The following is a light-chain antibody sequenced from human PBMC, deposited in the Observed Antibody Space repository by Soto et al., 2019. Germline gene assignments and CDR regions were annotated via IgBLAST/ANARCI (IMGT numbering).Light chain of an antibody. CDR3: QQSYSTPFT. J-gene: IGKJ2*01. Sequence: DIQMTQSPFSLSASVGDRVTITCRTSTSISSDLHWYQQKPGKAPNLLIYAASSLQSGVPSRFSGSGSGTDFTLTISSLQPEDFATYYCQQSYSTPFTFGQGTKLEIK. V-gene: IGKV1-39*01. CDR2: AAS. CDR1: TSISSD.